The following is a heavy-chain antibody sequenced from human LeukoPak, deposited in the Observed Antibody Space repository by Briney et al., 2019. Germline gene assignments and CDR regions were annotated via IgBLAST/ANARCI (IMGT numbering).Heavy chain of an antibody. J-gene: IGHJ3*02. CDR2: INPNSGGT. D-gene: IGHD3-22*01. CDR3: AIWGWGGYYDSSGVTETFDI. CDR1: GYTFTDYY. V-gene: IGHV1-2*04. Sequence: GASVKVSCKASGYTFTDYYMHWVRQAPGQGLEWMGWINPNSGGTSYAQKFQDWVTMTRDTSISTAYMELSRLRSDDTAVYYCAIWGWGGYYDSSGVTETFDIWGQGTMVTVSS.